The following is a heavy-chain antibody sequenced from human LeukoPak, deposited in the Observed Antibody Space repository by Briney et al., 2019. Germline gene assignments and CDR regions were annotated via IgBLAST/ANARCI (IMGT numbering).Heavy chain of an antibody. J-gene: IGHJ5*02. D-gene: IGHD6-19*01. V-gene: IGHV5-10-1*01. CDR2: IDPRDSYS. Sequence: GESLRISCKGFGYSFANYWITWVRQMPGKGLEWMGRIDPRDSYSNYSPSFQGHVTISVDKSINTAYLHWNTLKPSDTAMYYCARLGEEWLVHNWFDPWGQGTLVTVSS. CDR3: ARLGEEWLVHNWFDP. CDR1: GYSFANYW.